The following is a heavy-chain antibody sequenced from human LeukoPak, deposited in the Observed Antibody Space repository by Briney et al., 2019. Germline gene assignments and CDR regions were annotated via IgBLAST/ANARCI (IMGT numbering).Heavy chain of an antibody. D-gene: IGHD3-3*01. J-gene: IGHJ4*02. CDR2: IYYSGST. V-gene: IGHV4-31*03. CDR3: ARVPRGGRITIFGVVTD. CDR1: GGSISSGGYY. Sequence: PSETLSLTCTVSGGSISSGGYYWSWIRQHPGKGLEWIGYIYYSGSTYYNPSLKSRVTISVDTSKNQFSLKLSSVTAADTAVYYCARVPRGGRITIFGVVTDWGQGTLVTVSS.